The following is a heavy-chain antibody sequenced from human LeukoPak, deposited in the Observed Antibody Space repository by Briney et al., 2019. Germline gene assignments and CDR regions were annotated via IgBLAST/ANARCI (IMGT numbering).Heavy chain of an antibody. J-gene: IGHJ4*02. V-gene: IGHV4-61*01. Sequence: SSDTLSLTCIVSGASVSSSTFYWGWIPQPPGKGLEWIGYIYYTGSTNYNPSLTSRVNISVDTSKNQFSLNLTSVTAADTAVYYCARWGSIAVARFDYWGQGTLVTVSS. D-gene: IGHD6-6*01. CDR3: ARWGSIAVARFDY. CDR1: GASVSSSTFY. CDR2: IYYTGST.